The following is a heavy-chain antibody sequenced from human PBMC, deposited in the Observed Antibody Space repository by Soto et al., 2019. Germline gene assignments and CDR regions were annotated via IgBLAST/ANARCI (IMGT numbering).Heavy chain of an antibody. CDR1: GGSISSYY. V-gene: IGHV4-59*01. J-gene: IGHJ5*02. D-gene: IGHD3-3*01. CDR2: IYYSGST. Sequence: SETLSLTCTVSGGSISSYYWSWIRQPPGKGLEWIGYIYYSGSTNYNPSLKSRVTISVDTSKNQFSLKLSSVTAADTAVYYCARAYYDFWSGYPTINNWFDPWGQGTLVTVSS. CDR3: ARAYYDFWSGYPTINNWFDP.